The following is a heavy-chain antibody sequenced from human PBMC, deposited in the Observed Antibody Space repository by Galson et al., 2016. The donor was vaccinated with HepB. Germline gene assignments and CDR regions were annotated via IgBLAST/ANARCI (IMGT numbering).Heavy chain of an antibody. V-gene: IGHV4-39*01. CDR1: GGSISRNTYY. J-gene: IGHJ5*02. D-gene: IGHD2-8*01. Sequence: ETLSLTCTVSGGSISRNTYYWGWIRQPPGKGLEWIGSIYYSGSTYYNPSLKSRVTISVHTSKNQFSLKLSSVTAADTAVYYCAGPGFGLILYGFDPWGQGTLVTVSS. CDR3: AGPGFGLILYGFDP. CDR2: IYYSGST.